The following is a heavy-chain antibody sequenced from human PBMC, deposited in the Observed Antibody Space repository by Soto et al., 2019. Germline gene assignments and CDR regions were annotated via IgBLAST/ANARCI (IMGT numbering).Heavy chain of an antibody. J-gene: IGHJ5*02. CDR2: INAGNGNT. D-gene: IGHD2-2*01. Sequence: ASVKVSCKASGYIFTSYAFHWVRLAPGHRLEWMGWINAGNGNTKYSQSFQGRVTITRDTSANTAYMELSSLRSEDTAVYYCAREVPVVMSNCFDPWGQGTLVTVSS. V-gene: IGHV1-3*01. CDR1: GYIFTSYA. CDR3: AREVPVVMSNCFDP.